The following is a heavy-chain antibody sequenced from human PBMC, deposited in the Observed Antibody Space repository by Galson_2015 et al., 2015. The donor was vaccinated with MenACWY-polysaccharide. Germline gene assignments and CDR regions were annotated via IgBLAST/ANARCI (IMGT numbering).Heavy chain of an antibody. CDR1: GFNFSIYV. CDR2: ISSGSDTA. Sequence: SLRLSCAASGFNFSIYVMTWVRQAPGKRLEWVSAISSGSDTAYYTDSVKGRFTISRDNSKDTVHLQTDSLRAEDTAVYYCVKGGWADNWGQGTLVTVSS. J-gene: IGHJ4*02. V-gene: IGHV3-23*01. D-gene: IGHD1-26*01. CDR3: VKGGWADN.